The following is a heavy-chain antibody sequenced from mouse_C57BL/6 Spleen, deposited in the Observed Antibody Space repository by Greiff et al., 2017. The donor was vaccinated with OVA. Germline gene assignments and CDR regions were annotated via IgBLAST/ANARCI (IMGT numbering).Heavy chain of an antibody. D-gene: IGHD1-2*01. J-gene: IGHJ1*03. V-gene: IGHV1-85*01. CDR3: ARRLVYWYFDV. CDR1: FFTFPIYA. CDR2: IYPRDGST. Sequence: QVPLLQSGPLLLQPGASVPLSCKSSFFTFPIYALYLLKPTPFPVLAWIGWIYPRDGSTKYNEKFKGKATLTVDTSSSTAYMELHSLTSEDSAVYFCARRLVYWYFDVWGTGTTVTVSS.